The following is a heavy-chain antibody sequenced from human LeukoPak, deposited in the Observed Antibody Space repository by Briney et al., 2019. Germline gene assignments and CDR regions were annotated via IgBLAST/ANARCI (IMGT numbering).Heavy chain of an antibody. CDR1: GFTFSNYA. CDR2: ISYDGSNK. V-gene: IGHV3-30*04. CDR3: ARSLDTSYYYMDV. D-gene: IGHD5-18*01. Sequence: GRSLRLSCAASGFTFSNYAMHWVRQAPGKGLEWVAVISYDGSNKFYADSVKGRFTISRDNSKNTLHLQMNSLRAEDTAVYYCARSLDTSYYYMDVWGKGTTVTVSS. J-gene: IGHJ6*03.